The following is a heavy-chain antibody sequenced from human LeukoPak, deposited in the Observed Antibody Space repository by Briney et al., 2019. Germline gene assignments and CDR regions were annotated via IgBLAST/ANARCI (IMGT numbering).Heavy chain of an antibody. CDR3: ARDVYYYDSSGYYHEY. D-gene: IGHD3-22*01. CDR2: IKQDGSEK. V-gene: IGHV3-7*01. Sequence: GGSLRLSCAASGFTFSSYWMSWVRQAPGKGLEWVANIKQDGSEKYYVDSVKGRFTISRDNAKNSLYLQMNSLRAEDTAVYYCARDVYYYDSSGYYHEYWGQGTLVTVSS. CDR1: GFTFSSYW. J-gene: IGHJ4*02.